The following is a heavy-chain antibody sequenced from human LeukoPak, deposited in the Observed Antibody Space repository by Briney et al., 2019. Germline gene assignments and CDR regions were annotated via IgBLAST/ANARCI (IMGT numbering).Heavy chain of an antibody. V-gene: IGHV4-61*01. CDR3: AREIYYGSRSYYFDY. CDR2: TYYSGST. CDR1: GGSVRDGSNL. D-gene: IGHD3-10*01. Sequence: PSETLSLTCTVSGGSVRDGSNLWRWIRQPPGKGLEWIGYTYYSGSTNFNPSLNSRVTISLDTSKSQVSLKLSSVTATDTAVYYCAREIYYGSRSYYFDYWGQGTLVTVSS. J-gene: IGHJ4*02.